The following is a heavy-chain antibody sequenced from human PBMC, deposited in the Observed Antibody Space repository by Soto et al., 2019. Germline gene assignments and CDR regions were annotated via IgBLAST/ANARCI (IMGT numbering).Heavy chain of an antibody. J-gene: IGHJ4*02. CDR3: ARVFSRYYDSSGSFDY. CDR1: GYSFTSYW. Sequence: GESLKISCKGSGYSFTSYWIGWVRQMPGKGLEWMGIIYPGDSDTRYSPSLQGQVTISADKSISTAYLQWSSLKASDTAMYYCARVFSRYYDSSGSFDYWGQGTLVTVSS. D-gene: IGHD3-22*01. V-gene: IGHV5-51*01. CDR2: IYPGDSDT.